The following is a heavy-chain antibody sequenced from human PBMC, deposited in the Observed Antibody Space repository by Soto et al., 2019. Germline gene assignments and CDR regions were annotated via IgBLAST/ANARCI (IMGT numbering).Heavy chain of an antibody. V-gene: IGHV4-59*01. CDR1: GGSISSYY. CDR2: IYYSGNT. J-gene: IGHJ1*01. Sequence: SETLSLTCTVSGGSISSYYWSWIRQPPGKGLEWIGYIYYSGNTNYNPSLKSRVTISVDTSKNQFSLKLTSVTAADTAVYYCASRGERDYYDTSGYGWGQGTLVTVSS. D-gene: IGHD3-22*01. CDR3: ASRGERDYYDTSGYG.